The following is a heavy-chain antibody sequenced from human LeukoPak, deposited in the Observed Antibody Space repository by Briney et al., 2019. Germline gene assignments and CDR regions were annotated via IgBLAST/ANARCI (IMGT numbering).Heavy chain of an antibody. D-gene: IGHD6-6*01. CDR1: GYTFTSYY. CDR3: ARDQGIAARLDYYYYMDV. Sequence: ASVKVSCKASGYTFTSYYMHWVRQAPGQGLEWMGIINPSGGSTSYAQKFQGRVTMTRDTSTSTVYMELSSLRSEDTAVYYCARDQGIAARLDYYYYMDVWGKGTTVTVSS. CDR2: INPSGGST. J-gene: IGHJ6*03. V-gene: IGHV1-46*01.